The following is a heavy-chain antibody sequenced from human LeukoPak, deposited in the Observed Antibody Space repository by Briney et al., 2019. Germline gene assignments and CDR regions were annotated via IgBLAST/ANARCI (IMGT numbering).Heavy chain of an antibody. Sequence: SGTLSLTCAVSGGSISSSNWWRWVRQPPGKGLEWIGEIYHSGSTNYNPSLKSRVTISVDKSKNQFSLKLSSVTAADTAVYYCASRWKCRGEAGKDYWGQGTLVTVSS. CDR3: ASRWKCRGEAGKDY. V-gene: IGHV4-4*02. CDR2: IYHSGST. CDR1: GGSISSSNW. D-gene: IGHD6-13*01. J-gene: IGHJ4*02.